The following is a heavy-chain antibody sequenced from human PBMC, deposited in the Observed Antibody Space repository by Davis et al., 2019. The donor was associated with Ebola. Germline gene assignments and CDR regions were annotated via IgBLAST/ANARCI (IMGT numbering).Heavy chain of an antibody. CDR1: GFTFSSYA. Sequence: GESLKISCAASGFTFSSYAMSWVRQAPGKGLEWVSGIGVSATSTYYADSVKGRFIISRDNSKNTLYLQMSSLRIEDTAVYYCVKGSITMTVVVYFDLWGQGTLVTVSP. CDR3: VKGSITMTVVVYFDL. D-gene: IGHD3-22*01. CDR2: IGVSATST. J-gene: IGHJ4*02. V-gene: IGHV3-23*01.